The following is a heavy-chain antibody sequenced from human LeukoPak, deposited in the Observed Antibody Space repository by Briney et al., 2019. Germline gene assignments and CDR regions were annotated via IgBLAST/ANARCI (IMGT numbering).Heavy chain of an antibody. CDR1: GYSISSGYY. Sequence: APETLSLTCAVSGYSISSGYYWGWIRQPPGKGLEWIGSIYHSGSTYYNPSLKSRVTISVDTSKNQFSLKLSSVTAADTAVYYCARWTGTTDAFDIWGQGTMVTVSS. CDR2: IYHSGST. V-gene: IGHV4-38-2*01. J-gene: IGHJ3*02. CDR3: ARWTGTTDAFDI. D-gene: IGHD1-7*01.